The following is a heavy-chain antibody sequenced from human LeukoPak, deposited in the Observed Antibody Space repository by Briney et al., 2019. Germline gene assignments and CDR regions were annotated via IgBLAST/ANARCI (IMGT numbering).Heavy chain of an antibody. D-gene: IGHD3-10*01. CDR2: INHSGST. Sequence: SETLSLTCAVYGGSFSGYYWSWIRQPPGKGLEWIGEINHSGSTNSNPSLKRRVTISVDTAKNQFSLRLSFVTAADTAVYYCARGRYYGSGSYFKREAYFDYWGQGTLVTVSS. CDR1: GGSFSGYY. J-gene: IGHJ4*02. CDR3: ARGRYYGSGSYFKREAYFDY. V-gene: IGHV4-34*01.